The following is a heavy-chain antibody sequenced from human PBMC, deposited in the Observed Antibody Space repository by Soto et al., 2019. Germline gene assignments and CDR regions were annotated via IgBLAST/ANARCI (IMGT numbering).Heavy chain of an antibody. CDR3: ARRLPRLGYCSGGSCSPDAFDI. V-gene: IGHV4-31*03. CDR1: GGSISSGGYY. D-gene: IGHD2-15*01. Sequence: SETLSLTCTVSGGSISSGGYYWSWIRQHPGKGLEWIGYIYYSGSTYYNPSLKSRVTISVDTSKNQFSLKLSSVTAADTAVYYCARRLPRLGYCSGGSCSPDAFDIWGQGTMVTVSS. J-gene: IGHJ3*02. CDR2: IYYSGST.